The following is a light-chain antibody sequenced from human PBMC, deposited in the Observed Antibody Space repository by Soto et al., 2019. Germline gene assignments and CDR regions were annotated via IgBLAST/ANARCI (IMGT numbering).Light chain of an antibody. CDR3: QSYDSSLSGV. CDR2: SND. Sequence: HSVLTQPPSASGTPGQRVTISCSGSRSNVESNTVSWYQQLPGTAPKLLIYSNDQWPSGVPDRFSGSKSGNTASLTISGLQAEDEADYYCQSYDSSLSGVFGTGTKVTVL. J-gene: IGLJ1*01. CDR1: RSNVESNT. V-gene: IGLV1-44*01.